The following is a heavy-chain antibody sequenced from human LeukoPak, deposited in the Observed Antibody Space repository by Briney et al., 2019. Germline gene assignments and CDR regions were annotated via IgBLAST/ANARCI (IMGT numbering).Heavy chain of an antibody. Sequence: GGSLRLSCEASGFTFNHYWMSWVRQAPGKGLEWVANIKEDGSETYYVDSVEGRFIISRDNANNALYLQMNDLRAEDTAVYYCARDRPSDQFLFYQTFDCWGQGTLVAVSS. CDR3: ARDRPSDQFLFYQTFDC. CDR1: GFTFNHYW. D-gene: IGHD2/OR15-2a*01. J-gene: IGHJ4*02. V-gene: IGHV3-7*01. CDR2: IKEDGSET.